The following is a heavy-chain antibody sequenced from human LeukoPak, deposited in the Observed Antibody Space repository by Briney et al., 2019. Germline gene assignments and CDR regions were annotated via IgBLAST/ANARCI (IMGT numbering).Heavy chain of an antibody. CDR3: AKANEWELRSGIFDY. V-gene: IGHV3-9*01. CDR1: GFTFDDYA. Sequence: GGSLRLSCAASGFTFDDYAMHWVRQAPGKGLEWVSGISWNSGSIGYADSVKGRFTISRDNAKNSLYLQMNSLRAEDTALYYCAKANEWELRSGIFDYWGQGTLVTVSS. CDR2: ISWNSGSI. D-gene: IGHD1-26*01. J-gene: IGHJ4*02.